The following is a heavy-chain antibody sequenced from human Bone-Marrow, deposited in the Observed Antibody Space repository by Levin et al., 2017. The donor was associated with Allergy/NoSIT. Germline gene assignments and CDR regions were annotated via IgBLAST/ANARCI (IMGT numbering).Heavy chain of an antibody. D-gene: IGHD6-13*01. CDR1: GFTFSSYG. V-gene: IGHV3-30*18. Sequence: GESLKISCAASGFTFSSYGMHWVRQAPGKGLEWVAVISYDGSNKYYADSVKGRFTISRDNSKNTLYLQMNSLRAEDTAVYYCAKEMGISGQWGQGTLVTVSS. CDR3: AKEMGISGQ. CDR2: ISYDGSNK. J-gene: IGHJ4*02.